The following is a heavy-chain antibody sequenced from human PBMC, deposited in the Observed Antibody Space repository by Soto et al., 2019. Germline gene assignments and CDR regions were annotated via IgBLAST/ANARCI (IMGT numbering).Heavy chain of an antibody. V-gene: IGHV1-8*01. CDR3: ARDVRYCSGGSCKPGYAFDI. D-gene: IGHD2-15*01. CDR1: GYTFTSYD. Sequence: RASVKVSCKASGYTFTSYDINWVRQATGQGLEWMGWMNPNSGNTGYAQKFQGRVTMTRNTSISTAYMELSSLRSEDTAVYYCARDVRYCSGGSCKPGYAFDIWGQGTMVTVSS. CDR2: MNPNSGNT. J-gene: IGHJ3*02.